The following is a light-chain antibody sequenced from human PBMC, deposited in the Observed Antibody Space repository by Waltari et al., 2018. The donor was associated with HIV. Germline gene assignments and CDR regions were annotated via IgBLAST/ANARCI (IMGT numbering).Light chain of an antibody. J-gene: IGLJ3*02. CDR3: QTWATGSRV. V-gene: IGLV4-69*01. Sequence: QLVLTQSPSASASLGASVKLTCTLSSGHNSYAIAWHQQQPEKGPRYLMKLKSDGSHKKGDGSPDRSAGSSSGAERYISISSLQSEEEADYYCQTWATGSRVFGGGTKLTVL. CDR2: LKSDGSH. CDR1: SGHNSYA.